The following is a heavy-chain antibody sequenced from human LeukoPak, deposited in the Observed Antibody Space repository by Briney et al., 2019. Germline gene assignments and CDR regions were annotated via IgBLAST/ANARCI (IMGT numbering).Heavy chain of an antibody. CDR3: AKGARWELPLDY. V-gene: IGHV3-23*01. CDR2: ISGSGGRT. D-gene: IGHD1-26*01. Sequence: GGSLRLSCAASGFTFSSYAMSWVRQAPGKGLEWVSAISGSGGRTYYADPVKGRFTISRDNSMDTLYLQMNSLRADDTAVYYCAKGARWELPLDYWGQGTLVTVSS. J-gene: IGHJ4*02. CDR1: GFTFSSYA.